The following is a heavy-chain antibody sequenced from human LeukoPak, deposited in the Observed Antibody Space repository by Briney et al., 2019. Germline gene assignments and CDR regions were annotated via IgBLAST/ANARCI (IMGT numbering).Heavy chain of an antibody. CDR1: GGSISSSHW. CDR2: LYIGGNT. CDR3: MTAAGYNFGQY. Sequence: PSETLSLTCTVFGGSISSSHWWTWVRHSPGKGLEWVSALYIGGNTYYADSVRGRFTISRDNSKNTLYLQMNSLRAEDTAIYYCMTAAGYNFGQYWGQGTLVTVSS. J-gene: IGHJ4*02. V-gene: IGHV3-53*01. D-gene: IGHD5-18*01.